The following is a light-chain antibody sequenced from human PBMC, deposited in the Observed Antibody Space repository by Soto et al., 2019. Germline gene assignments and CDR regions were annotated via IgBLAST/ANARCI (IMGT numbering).Light chain of an antibody. V-gene: IGKV3-20*01. CDR2: GAS. J-gene: IGKJ4*01. Sequence: EIVLTQSPVTLSLSPWERATLSCRASQSVSSSYLTWYQQKGGQAPRLLIYGASSRATGTPDRFSGSGSGTDFTLTISRLEPEDFVVYYCQYYGHSPPVTFGGGTKVDIK. CDR3: QYYGHSPPVT. CDR1: QSVSSSY.